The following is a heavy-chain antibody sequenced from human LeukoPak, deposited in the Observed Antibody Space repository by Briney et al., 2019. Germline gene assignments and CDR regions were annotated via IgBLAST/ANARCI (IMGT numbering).Heavy chain of an antibody. CDR1: GYTLTELS. V-gene: IGHV1-24*01. D-gene: IGHD6-13*01. J-gene: IGHJ6*02. CDR3: ARDLYSSSWYKPYYYYYGMDV. Sequence: ASVKVSCKVSGYTLTELSMHWVRQAPGKGLEWMGGFDPEDGETIYAQKFQGRVTMTEDTSTDTAYMELSSLRSEDTAVYYCARDLYSSSWYKPYYYYYGMDVWGQGTTVTVSS. CDR2: FDPEDGET.